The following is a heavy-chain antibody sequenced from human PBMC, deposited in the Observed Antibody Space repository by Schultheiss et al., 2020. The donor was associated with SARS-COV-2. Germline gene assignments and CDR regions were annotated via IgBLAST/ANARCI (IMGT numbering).Heavy chain of an antibody. J-gene: IGHJ3*02. Sequence: GESLKISCSASGFTFSNHAMHWVRQAPGKGLEYVSAISSNGGSTYYADSVKGRFTISRDDAKKSLYLQMNSLRPGDTAVYFCAGGFGTFSAPDAFDMWGQGTMVTVSS. V-gene: IGHV3-64*04. CDR1: GFTFSNHA. CDR2: ISSNGGST. D-gene: IGHD3-10*01. CDR3: AGGFGTFSAPDAFDM.